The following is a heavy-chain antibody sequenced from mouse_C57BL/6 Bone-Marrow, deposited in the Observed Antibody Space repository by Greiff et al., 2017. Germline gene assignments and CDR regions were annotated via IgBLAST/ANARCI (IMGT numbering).Heavy chain of an antibody. Sequence: VQLKQSGAELVRPGASVKLSCTASGFNIKDDYMHWVKQRPEQGLEWIGWIDPENGDTDYASKFQGKATITADTTSNTAYMQLSSLTSEDTADDYWTTFYGDYYGTPYWYFDVWGTGTTVTVSS. J-gene: IGHJ1*03. V-gene: IGHV14-4*01. CDR1: GFNIKDDY. CDR3: TTFYGDYYGTPYWYFDV. CDR2: IDPENGDT. D-gene: IGHD1-1*01.